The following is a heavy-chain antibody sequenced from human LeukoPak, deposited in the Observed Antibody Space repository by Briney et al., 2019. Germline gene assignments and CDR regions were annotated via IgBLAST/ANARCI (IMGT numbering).Heavy chain of an antibody. CDR1: GASMKTHY. Sequence: SETLSLTCADSGASMKTHYWSWIRQPPGKGLEWIGYMLDTVTTKDNPSLKSRCTLSADTSKNQFSLRLTSVTAADTAVYYCATIKRGNIFGYFDFWGQGIPVTVSS. J-gene: IGHJ4*02. V-gene: IGHV4-59*11. CDR2: MLDTVTT. CDR3: ATIKRGNIFGYFDF. D-gene: IGHD5-18*01.